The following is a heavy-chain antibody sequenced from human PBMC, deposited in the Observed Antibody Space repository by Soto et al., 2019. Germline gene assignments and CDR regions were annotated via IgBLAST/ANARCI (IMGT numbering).Heavy chain of an antibody. CDR3: ARVPRYSYHIVAVPAVMFDDWFDP. CDR1: GYIFMNYA. CDR2: INAGNGDT. V-gene: IGHV1-3*01. J-gene: IGHJ5*02. Sequence: QVQLVQSGAEVKRPEASVKVSCKASGYIFMNYAVHWVRQAPGQSLEWVGWINAGNGDTKYSQRFQGRVTITRDTSASTAYMELSSLRSEDTAVYYCARVPRYSYHIVAVPAVMFDDWFDPWGQGTLVTVSS. D-gene: IGHD2-2*01.